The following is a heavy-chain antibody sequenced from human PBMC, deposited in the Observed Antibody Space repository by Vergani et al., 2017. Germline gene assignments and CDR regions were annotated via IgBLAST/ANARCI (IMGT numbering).Heavy chain of an antibody. V-gene: IGHV4-59*08. Sequence: QVRLQESGPGLVKPSETLSLTCSVSGGSMSGYYWSWIRQPPGKELEWIGYMYHSGSTNYNPSLETRVTISVDTSKNQFSLKLSSVTAADTAVYYCARLRDFWSGYYTGSDAFDICGQGTMVTVSS. CDR3: ARLRDFWSGYYTGSDAFDI. J-gene: IGHJ3*02. D-gene: IGHD3-3*01. CDR2: MYHSGST. CDR1: GGSMSGYY.